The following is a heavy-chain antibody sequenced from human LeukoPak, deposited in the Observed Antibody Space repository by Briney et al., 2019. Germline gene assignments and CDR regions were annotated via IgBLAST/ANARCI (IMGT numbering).Heavy chain of an antibody. CDR1: GFTFSNSW. CDR3: VRDFRSADY. V-gene: IGHV3-74*01. CDR2: INTDGNIM. Sequence: GGSLRLSCAASGFTFSNSWMHWVRQTPGKGPVWVSCINTDGNIMRYADSVKGRFTISRDNAKNTLYLQMNSLRVEDTAVYYCVRDFRSADYWGQGILVTVSS. J-gene: IGHJ4*02.